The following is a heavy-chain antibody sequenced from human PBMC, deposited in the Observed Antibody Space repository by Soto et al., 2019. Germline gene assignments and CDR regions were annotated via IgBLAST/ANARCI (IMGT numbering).Heavy chain of an antibody. Sequence: EVQLVESGGGLVQPGGSLKLSCAGFGFSFSDFAMHWVRQAPGKGLEWIARIRSGANKYLTAYPASVTGRFTISSDDSNNASYLQMDGLTSEDPAMYFCDSGGGMGVNDYWGQGIMVTVSS. V-gene: IGHV3-73*02. CDR1: GFSFSDFA. J-gene: IGHJ4*02. CDR3: DSGGGMGVNDY. D-gene: IGHD3-16*01. CDR2: IRSGANKYLT.